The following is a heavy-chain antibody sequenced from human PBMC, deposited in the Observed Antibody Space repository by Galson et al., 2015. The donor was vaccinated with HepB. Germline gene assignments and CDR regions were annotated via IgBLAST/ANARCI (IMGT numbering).Heavy chain of an antibody. CDR1: GFTFSSYW. CDR3: ARSEGITMVRGGVAYYFDY. CDR2: IKQDGSEK. D-gene: IGHD3-10*01. J-gene: IGHJ4*02. V-gene: IGHV3-7*03. Sequence: SLRLSCAASGFTFSSYWMSWVRQAPGKGLEWVANIKQDGSEKYYVDSVKGRFTISRDNAKNSLYLQMNSLRAEDTAVYYCARSEGITMVRGGVAYYFDYWGQGTLVTVSS.